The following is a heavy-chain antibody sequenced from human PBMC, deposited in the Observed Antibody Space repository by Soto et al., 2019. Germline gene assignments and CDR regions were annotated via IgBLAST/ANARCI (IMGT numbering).Heavy chain of an antibody. Sequence: GGSLRLYCAASGFTFSSCAMGWVGQAPGKGLEWVSDIIDRGGSTYYADTVKGRFTISRDNSKSTLYLQMNSLRAEDTALYYCAKGRSYYYYYGVDVWGQGTTVTVSS. V-gene: IGHV3-23*01. CDR3: AKGRSYYYYYGVDV. CDR2: IIDRGGST. J-gene: IGHJ6*02. CDR1: GFTFSSCA.